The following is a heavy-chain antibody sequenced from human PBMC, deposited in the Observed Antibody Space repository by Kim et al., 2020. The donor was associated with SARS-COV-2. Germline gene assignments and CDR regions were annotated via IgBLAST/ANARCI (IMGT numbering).Heavy chain of an antibody. Sequence: GGSLRLSCTASGFTISSYSMSWVRHVPGKGLEWVSFLAGTGGTTLYADSVKDRFIISRDNSKDTLDLQMNSLRVDDTARYYCTRTSSGSYDYWGQGTLVAVSS. J-gene: IGHJ4*02. CDR2: LAGTGGTT. D-gene: IGHD1-26*01. CDR1: GFTISSYS. V-gene: IGHV3-23*01. CDR3: TRTSSGSYDY.